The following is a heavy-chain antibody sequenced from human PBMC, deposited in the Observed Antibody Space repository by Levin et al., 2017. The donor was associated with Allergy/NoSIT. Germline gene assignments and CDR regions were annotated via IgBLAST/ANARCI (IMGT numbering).Heavy chain of an antibody. CDR2: IYYSGST. CDR3: ALHPLDYYGSGRVWYFDL. V-gene: IGHV4-39*01. Sequence: GSLRLSCTVSGGSISSSSYYWGWIRQPPGKGLEWIGSIYYSGSTYYNPSLKSRVTISVDTSKNQFSLKLSSVTAADTAVYYCALHPLDYYGSGRVWYFDLWGRGTLVTVSS. D-gene: IGHD3-10*01. CDR1: GGSISSSSYY. J-gene: IGHJ2*01.